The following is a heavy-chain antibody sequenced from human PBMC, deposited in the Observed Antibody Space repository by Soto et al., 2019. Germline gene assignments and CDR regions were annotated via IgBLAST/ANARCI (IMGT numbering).Heavy chain of an antibody. CDR1: GYAFSAYY. J-gene: IGHJ4*02. V-gene: IGHV1-2*02. CDR3: ARRHGARSNLFRSAFPLNY. Sequence: QVHLLQSGAEVKKPGASVKVACQASGYAFSAYYIHWVRQAPGQGLQWMGWVNPHTGDTNYTQTFQGRVTLTTDTSTNAASMDLTGLTSADTAVYYCARRHGARSNLFRSAFPLNYWGQGTLVVVSS. D-gene: IGHD2-21*01. CDR2: VNPHTGDT.